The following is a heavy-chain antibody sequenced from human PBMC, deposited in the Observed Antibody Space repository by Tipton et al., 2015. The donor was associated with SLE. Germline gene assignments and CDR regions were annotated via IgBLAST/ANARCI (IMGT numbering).Heavy chain of an antibody. CDR2: IYYSGST. CDR3: ARGPPGGSGSYYNP. Sequence: TLSLTCTVSGGSISSGSYYWGWIRQPPGKGLEWIGSIYYSGSTYYNPSLKSRVTISVDTSKNQFSLKLSSVTAADTAVYYCARGPPGGSGSYYNPWGQGTLVTVSS. D-gene: IGHD3-10*01. CDR1: GGSISSGSYY. J-gene: IGHJ5*02. V-gene: IGHV4-39*01.